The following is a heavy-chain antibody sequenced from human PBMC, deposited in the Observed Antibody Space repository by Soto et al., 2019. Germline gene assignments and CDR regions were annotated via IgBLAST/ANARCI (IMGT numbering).Heavy chain of an antibody. CDR3: AKDPDDCCGGSGYSSFDY. CDR1: GFTFSSYA. V-gene: IGHV3-23*01. D-gene: IGHD2-15*01. CDR2: ISGSGGST. J-gene: IGHJ4*02. Sequence: GGSLRLSCAASGFTFSSYAMSWVRQAPGKGLEWVSAISGSGGSTYYADSVKGRFTISRDNSKNTLYLQMNSLRAEDTAVYYCAKDPDDCCGGSGYSSFDYWGQGTLVTVSS.